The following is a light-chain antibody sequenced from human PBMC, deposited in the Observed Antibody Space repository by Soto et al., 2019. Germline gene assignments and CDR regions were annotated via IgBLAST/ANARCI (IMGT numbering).Light chain of an antibody. Sequence: QAVVTQSPSASASLGASVKLTCTLSSGHSSYAIAWHQQQPEKGPRFLMKLNSDGSHTKGDGIPDRFSGSSSGAERYLTISSLQSEDEADYSCQTWGTGTYWVFGGGTKLTVL. V-gene: IGLV4-69*01. CDR2: LNSDGSH. CDR1: SGHSSYA. CDR3: QTWGTGTYWV. J-gene: IGLJ3*02.